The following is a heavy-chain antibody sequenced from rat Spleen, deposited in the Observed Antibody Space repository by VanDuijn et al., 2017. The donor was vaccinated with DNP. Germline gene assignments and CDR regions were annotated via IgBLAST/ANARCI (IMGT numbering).Heavy chain of an antibody. D-gene: IGHD4-3*01. J-gene: IGHJ2*01. CDR2: ISFSGST. V-gene: IGHV3-1*01. CDR3: AKNSGYYFDY. CDR1: AYSITTNY. Sequence: EVQLQESGPGLVKPSQSLSLTCSVTAYSITTNYWGWIRKFPENKMEWVGHISFSGSTSYNPSLKSRISITRDTSKNQFFLHLNSVTTEDTATYYCAKNSGYYFDYWGQGVMVTVSS.